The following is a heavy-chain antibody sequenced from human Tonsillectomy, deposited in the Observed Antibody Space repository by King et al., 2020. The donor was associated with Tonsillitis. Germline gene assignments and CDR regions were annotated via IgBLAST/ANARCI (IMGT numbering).Heavy chain of an antibody. CDR1: GFTFSSCA. CDR2: VSDSGGGT. Sequence: VQLVESGGGLVQPGGSLRLSCAASGFTFSSCAMSWVRQAPGKGLEWGSAVSDSGGGTYYADSVRGRVTISRDNSKNTLYLQMNSLRVEDTAVYYCAKAVNNGDYVYWYFDLWGRGTLVSVSS. CDR3: AKAVNNGDYVYWYFDL. J-gene: IGHJ2*01. V-gene: IGHV3-23*04. D-gene: IGHD4-17*01.